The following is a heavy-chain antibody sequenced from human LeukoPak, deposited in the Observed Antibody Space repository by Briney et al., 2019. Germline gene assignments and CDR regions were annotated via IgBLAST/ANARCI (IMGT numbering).Heavy chain of an antibody. V-gene: IGHV1-18*01. J-gene: IGHJ6*03. CDR1: GYTFTSYG. CDR3: ATAPLPATVVTASYYMDV. Sequence: ASVKVSCKASGYTFTSYGISWVRQAPGQGLEWMGWISAYNDNTNYAQKLQGRVTMTEDTSTDTAYMELSSLRSEDTAVYYCATAPLPATVVTASYYMDVWGKGTTVTVSS. CDR2: ISAYNDNT. D-gene: IGHD4-23*01.